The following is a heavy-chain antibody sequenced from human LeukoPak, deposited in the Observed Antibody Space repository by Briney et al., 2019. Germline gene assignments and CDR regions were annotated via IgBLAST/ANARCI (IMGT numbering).Heavy chain of an antibody. D-gene: IGHD2-8*01. CDR3: ARGWYCPNDVCYNCFDP. J-gene: IGHJ5*02. CDR2: ISTDNGKT. CDR1: GYSFTRYG. Sequence: ASVKVSCKTSGYSFTRYGISWVRQAPGQGLEWMGWISTDNGKTNYAQKFRGRVTMTTDTSTNTAYMELRSLRSEDTAMYYCARGWYCPNDVCYNCFDPWGQGALVSVSS. V-gene: IGHV1-18*01.